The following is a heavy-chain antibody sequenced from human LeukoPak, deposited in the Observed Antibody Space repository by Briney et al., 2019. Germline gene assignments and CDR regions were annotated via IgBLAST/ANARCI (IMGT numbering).Heavy chain of an antibody. CDR2: ISGSGGST. D-gene: IGHD6-19*01. CDR3: AKGMEQWLVTELDY. Sequence: GGSLRLSCAASGFTFSSCAMSWVRQAPGKGLEWVSAISGSGGSTYYADSVKGRFTISRDNSKNTLYLQMNSLRAEDTAVYYCAKGMEQWLVTELDYWGQGTLVTVSS. J-gene: IGHJ4*02. V-gene: IGHV3-23*01. CDR1: GFTFSSCA.